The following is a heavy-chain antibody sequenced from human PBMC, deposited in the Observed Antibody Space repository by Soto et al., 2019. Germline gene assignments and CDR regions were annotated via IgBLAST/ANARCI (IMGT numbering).Heavy chain of an antibody. CDR3: ARDPQLWFFEY. CDR1: GGSISSGGYS. V-gene: IGHV4-30-2*01. D-gene: IGHD5-18*01. CDR2: IYHSGST. J-gene: IGHJ4*02. Sequence: LSLTCAVSGGSISSGGYSWSWIRQPPGKGLEWIGYIYHSGSTYYNPSLKSRVTISVDRSKNQFSLKLSSVTAADTAVYYCARDPQLWFFEYWGQGTLVTVS.